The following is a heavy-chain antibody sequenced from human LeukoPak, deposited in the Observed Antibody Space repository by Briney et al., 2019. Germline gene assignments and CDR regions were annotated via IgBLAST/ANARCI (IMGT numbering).Heavy chain of an antibody. V-gene: IGHV3-33*01. CDR3: ARVEAGLDYDSSGYYYGMDV. Sequence: GGSLRLSCAASGFTFSSYGMHWVRQAPGKGLEWEAVIWYDGSNKYYADSVKGRFTISRDNSKNTLYLQMNSLRAEDTAVYYCARVEAGLDYDSSGYYYGMDVWGQGTTVTVSS. CDR2: IWYDGSNK. CDR1: GFTFSSYG. D-gene: IGHD3-22*01. J-gene: IGHJ6*02.